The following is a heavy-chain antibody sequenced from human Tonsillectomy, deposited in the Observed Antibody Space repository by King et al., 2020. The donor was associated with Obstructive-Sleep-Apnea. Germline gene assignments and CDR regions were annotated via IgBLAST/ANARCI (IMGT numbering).Heavy chain of an antibody. Sequence: VQLVQSGGGVVQPGRSLRLSCAASGFTFSSYAMHWVRQAPGKGLEWGAVISYDGSNKDYADSVKGRFTISRDNSKNTLYLQMNSLRAEDTAVYYCARDWVEVAFDSWGQGTLVTVSS. V-gene: IGHV3-30*04. D-gene: IGHD5-24*01. CDR3: ARDWVEVAFDS. J-gene: IGHJ4*02. CDR2: ISYDGSNK. CDR1: GFTFSSYA.